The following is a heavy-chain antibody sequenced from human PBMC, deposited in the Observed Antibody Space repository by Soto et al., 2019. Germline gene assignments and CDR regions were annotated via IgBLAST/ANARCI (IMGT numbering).Heavy chain of an antibody. J-gene: IGHJ4*02. Sequence: EVQLLESGGGSVQPGGSLRLSCAASGFTFSSYSMHWVRRPPGKGLEWVSSISGSGGTAYYADSVKGRFSISRDSIVNTLYLQRNSLRAADTAVYYCAKCRGQTWHFDYWCQGTLVTVSP. D-gene: IGHD3-10*01. CDR2: ISGSGGTA. V-gene: IGHV3-23*01. CDR3: AKCRGQTWHFDY. CDR1: GFTFSSYS.